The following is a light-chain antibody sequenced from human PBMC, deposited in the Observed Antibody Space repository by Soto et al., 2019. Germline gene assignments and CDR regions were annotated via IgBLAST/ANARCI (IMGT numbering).Light chain of an antibody. CDR2: DAS. V-gene: IGKV1-5*01. J-gene: IGKJ1*01. CDR1: QSISSY. CDR3: QHYYRYPWT. Sequence: IQMTQSTSSLSASVGDRVAITCRASQSISSYLNWYQQKPGKAPNLLIYDASSLESGVPSRFSGSGSGTEFTLTISSLQPDDFATYYCQHYYRYPWTFGQGTKVDIK.